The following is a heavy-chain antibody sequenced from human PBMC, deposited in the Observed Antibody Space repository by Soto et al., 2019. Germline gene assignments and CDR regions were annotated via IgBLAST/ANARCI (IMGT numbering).Heavy chain of an antibody. CDR1: GGTFSSYA. V-gene: IGHV1-69*13. CDR2: IIPIFGTA. D-gene: IGHD2-15*01. Sequence: GASLKVSCKASGGTFSSYAISWVRQAPGQGLEWMGGIIPIFGTANYAQKLQGRVTITADESTSTAYMELSSLRSEDTAVYYCARGRAGCSGGSCYPNYYGMDVWGQGTTVTVSS. J-gene: IGHJ6*02. CDR3: ARGRAGCSGGSCYPNYYGMDV.